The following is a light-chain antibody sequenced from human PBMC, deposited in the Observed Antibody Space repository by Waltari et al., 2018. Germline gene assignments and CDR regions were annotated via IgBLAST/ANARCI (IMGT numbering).Light chain of an antibody. CDR2: DVS. J-gene: IGLJ2*01. CDR1: SSDVVSYNR. Sequence: QSALTQPPSVSGSPGQSVTISCTGTSSDVVSYNRVSWYQQPPGTAPQLIIYDVSSRPSGVPDRFSASKSGNTASLTISGLQAEDEADYYCSSYTSSSTVVFGGGTKLTV. CDR3: SSYTSSSTVV. V-gene: IGLV2-18*02.